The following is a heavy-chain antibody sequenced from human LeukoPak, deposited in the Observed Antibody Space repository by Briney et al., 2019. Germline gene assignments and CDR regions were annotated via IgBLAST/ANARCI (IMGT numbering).Heavy chain of an antibody. CDR2: INQDGSEV. CDR3: ARNGMAVAPTPWD. V-gene: IGHV3-7*05. CDR1: GFTFSDFW. Sequence: GSLRLSCEASGFTFSDFWMTWVRQAPGKGLEWVANINQDGSEVYYVDSVKGRFTVSRDNAKKSLYMQMKSLRDEDTAVYFCARNGMAVAPTPWDWGQGTLVTVSS. J-gene: IGHJ4*02. D-gene: IGHD6-19*01.